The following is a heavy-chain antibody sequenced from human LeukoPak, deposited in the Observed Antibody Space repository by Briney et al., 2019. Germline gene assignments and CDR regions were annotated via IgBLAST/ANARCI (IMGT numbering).Heavy chain of an antibody. Sequence: PSETLSLTCTVSGGSISSYYWSWIRQPPGKGLEWIGYIYYSGSTNYNPSLKSRVSISVDTSKNQFSLKLSSVTAADTAVYYCARGMITFGGVIAKDYWGQGTLVTVSS. J-gene: IGHJ4*02. CDR1: GGSISSYY. CDR2: IYYSGST. D-gene: IGHD3-16*02. CDR3: ARGMITFGGVIAKDY. V-gene: IGHV4-59*01.